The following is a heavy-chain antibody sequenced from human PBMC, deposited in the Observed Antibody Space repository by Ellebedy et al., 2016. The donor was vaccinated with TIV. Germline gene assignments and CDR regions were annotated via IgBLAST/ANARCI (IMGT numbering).Heavy chain of an antibody. CDR3: ARDRVVVVPAGHYYYYGMDV. V-gene: IGHV4-61*01. J-gene: IGHJ6*02. Sequence: SETLSLTXTVSGGSVSSGSYYWSWIRQPPGKGLEWIGYIYYSGSTNYNPSLKSRVTISVDTSKNQFSLKLSSVTAADTAVYYCARDRVVVVPAGHYYYYGMDVWGQGTTVTVSS. CDR2: IYYSGST. D-gene: IGHD2-2*01. CDR1: GGSVSSGSYY.